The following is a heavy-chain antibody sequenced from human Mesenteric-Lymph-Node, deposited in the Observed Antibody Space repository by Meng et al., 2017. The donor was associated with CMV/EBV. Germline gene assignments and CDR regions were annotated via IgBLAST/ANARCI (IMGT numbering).Heavy chain of an antibody. CDR3: ARASYYYDSSGYYYYFDY. V-gene: IGHV4-59*02. D-gene: IGHD3-22*01. CDR2: IYYSGST. J-gene: IGHJ4*02. CDR1: GGSVNSYHY. Sequence: SETLSLTCTVSGGSVNSYHYWSWIRQPPGKGLEWIGYIYYSGSTNYNPSLKSRVTISVDTSKNQFSLKLSSVTAADTAVYYCARASYYYDSSGYYYYFDYWGQGTLVTVSS.